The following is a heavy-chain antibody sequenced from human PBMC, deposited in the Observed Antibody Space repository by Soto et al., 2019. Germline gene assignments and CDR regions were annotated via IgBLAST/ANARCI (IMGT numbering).Heavy chain of an antibody. CDR1: GFTFSSYS. CDR2: IXSSSSYI. D-gene: IGHD6-6*01. CDR3: ARVYSSYDFDY. Sequence: EVQLVESGGGLVKPGGSLRLSCAASGFTFSSYSMNWVRQAPGKGLEWVSXIXSSSSYIYYADSVKGRFTISRDNAKNSLYLQMNSLRAEDTAVYYCARVYSSYDFDYWGQGTLVTVSS. V-gene: IGHV3-21*01. J-gene: IGHJ4*02.